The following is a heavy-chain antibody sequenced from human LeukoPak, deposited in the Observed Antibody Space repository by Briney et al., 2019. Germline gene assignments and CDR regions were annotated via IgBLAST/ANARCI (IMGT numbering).Heavy chain of an antibody. CDR3: ARRAYCGGDCYSGAYYYYGMDV. J-gene: IGHJ6*02. CDR1: GFTFSSYG. CDR2: ISSSSDYI. D-gene: IGHD2-21*02. V-gene: IGHV3-21*01. Sequence: GRSLRLSCAASGFTFSSYGMNWVRQAPGKGLEWVSSISSSSDYIYYADSVKGRFTISRDNAKNSLYLQMNSLRAEDTAAYYCARRAYCGGDCYSGAYYYYGMDVWGQGTTVTASS.